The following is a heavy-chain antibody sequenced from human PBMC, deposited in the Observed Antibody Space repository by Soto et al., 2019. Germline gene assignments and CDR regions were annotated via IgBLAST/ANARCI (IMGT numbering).Heavy chain of an antibody. CDR2: IYWDDDK. Sequence: QITLKESGPTLVKPTQTLTLTCTFSGFSLSTSEVGVGWIRQPPGKALEWLAPIYWDDDKSYSPSLKSRLTITEDTSETQAVLTMTNMAPVDTATYCGVHGRIIGWWDDWGQGTLVTL. D-gene: IGHD6-19*01. J-gene: IGHJ4*02. CDR1: GFSLSTSEVG. V-gene: IGHV2-5*02. CDR3: VHGRIIGWWDD.